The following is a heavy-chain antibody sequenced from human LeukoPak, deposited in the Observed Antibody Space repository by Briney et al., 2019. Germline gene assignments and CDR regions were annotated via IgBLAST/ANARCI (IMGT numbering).Heavy chain of an antibody. D-gene: IGHD2-15*01. CDR1: GFAFSNYS. Sequence: GGSLRLSCAASGFAFSNYSMNWVRQAPGKGLEWVSSISSSSSYIYYADSVKGRFTISRDNAKNSLYLQMNSLRAEDTAVYYCARDKYCSGGSCYSVDYWGQGTLVTVSS. J-gene: IGHJ4*02. CDR2: ISSSSSYI. CDR3: ARDKYCSGGSCYSVDY. V-gene: IGHV3-21*01.